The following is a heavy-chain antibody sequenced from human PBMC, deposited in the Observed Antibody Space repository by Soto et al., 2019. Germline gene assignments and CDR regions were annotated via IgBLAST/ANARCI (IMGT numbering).Heavy chain of an antibody. J-gene: IGHJ5*02. CDR1: GDYIHVGGYY. Sequence: TLSLTCSVSGDYIHVGGYYWTWIRQRPGKGLEWMGYIYYTGKTYYNPSLESRLTMSVDRSKNQFSLRLTSVTAADTAVYFCGRDLTSNANCIDPWGQGTLVTSPQ. CDR3: GRDLTSNANCIDP. CDR2: IYYTGKT. D-gene: IGHD2-2*01. V-gene: IGHV4-30-4*01.